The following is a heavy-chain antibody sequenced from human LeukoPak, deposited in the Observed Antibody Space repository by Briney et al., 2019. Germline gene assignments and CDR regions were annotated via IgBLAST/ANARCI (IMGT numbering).Heavy chain of an antibody. CDR1: GGSFSDFY. CDR2: INHSEST. V-gene: IGHV4-34*01. J-gene: IGHJ4*02. D-gene: IGHD1-26*01. CDR3: ARSDSGTYRHYFDY. Sequence: SETLSLTCAVYGGSFSDFYGSWFCQPPGKGLEWIGEINHSESTNYNPSLKSRVTISVDTSKSQFSLKLNSVTAADTAVYFCARSDSGTYRHYFDYWGQGTLVTVSS.